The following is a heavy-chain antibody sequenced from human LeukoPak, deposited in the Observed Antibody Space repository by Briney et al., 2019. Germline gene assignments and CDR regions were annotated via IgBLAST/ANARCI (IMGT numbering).Heavy chain of an antibody. J-gene: IGHJ3*02. V-gene: IGHV1-69*13. CDR2: IIPIFGTA. Sequence: GASVKVSCKASGGTFSSYAISWVRQAPGQGLEWMGGIIPIFGTANYAQKFQGRVTITADESTSTAYMELSSLRSEDTAVYYCARAPSYSSRIRNAFDIWGQGTMVTVSS. D-gene: IGHD6-13*01. CDR3: ARAPSYSSRIRNAFDI. CDR1: GGTFSSYA.